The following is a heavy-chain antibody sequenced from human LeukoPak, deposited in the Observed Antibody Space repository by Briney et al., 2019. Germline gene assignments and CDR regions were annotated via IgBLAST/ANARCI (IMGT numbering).Heavy chain of an antibody. CDR3: AREVVTNAFDI. CDR2: ISSSSSYT. CDR1: GFTFSDYY. D-gene: IGHD4-23*01. V-gene: IGHV3-11*05. J-gene: IGHJ3*02. Sequence: GGSLRLSCAASGFTFSDYYMSWIRQAPGKGLEWVSYISSSSSYTNYADSVEGRFTISRDNAKNSLYLQMNSLRAEDTAVYYCAREVVTNAFDIWGQGTMVTVSS.